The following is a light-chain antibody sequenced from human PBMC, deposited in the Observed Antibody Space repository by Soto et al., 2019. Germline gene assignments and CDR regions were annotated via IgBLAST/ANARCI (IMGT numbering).Light chain of an antibody. Sequence: EIVLTQSPGTLSLSPGERATLSCRASQSVSSSYLAWYQQKPGQAPRLLIYGASSRATGIPDRFSGSGSGTAFTLTISRLEPEDFAVSSCQQYGSSPVYTFGQGTKLEIK. CDR2: GAS. V-gene: IGKV3-20*01. J-gene: IGKJ2*01. CDR1: QSVSSSY. CDR3: QQYGSSPVYT.